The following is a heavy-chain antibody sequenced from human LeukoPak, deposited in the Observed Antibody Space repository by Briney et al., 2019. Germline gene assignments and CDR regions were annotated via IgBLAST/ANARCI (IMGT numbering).Heavy chain of an antibody. CDR3: ARDVHNGYSYGTHFDY. Sequence: SVKVSCKASVDTFSSYTISWVRQAPGQGREWMGRIIPILGIANYTRKLQGRVTITADKSASTAYMELSSLRSADTAVYYCARDVHNGYSYGTHFDYWGQGTLVTVSS. CDR2: IIPILGIA. V-gene: IGHV1-69*10. CDR1: VDTFSSYT. J-gene: IGHJ4*02. D-gene: IGHD5-18*01.